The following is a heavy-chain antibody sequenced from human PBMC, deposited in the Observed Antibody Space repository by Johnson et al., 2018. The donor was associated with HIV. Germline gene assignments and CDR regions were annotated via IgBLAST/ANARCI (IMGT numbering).Heavy chain of an antibody. J-gene: IGHJ3*02. CDR3: TKDDYVSSGRAFDI. Sequence: VQLVESGGGLVKPGGSLRLSCAASGFTFSNAWMSWVRQAPGKGLEWVGRIKSKTDGGTTDYAAPVKGRFTISRDDSKKTLYLQMNSLKTEDQAVYYCTKDDYVSSGRAFDIWGQGTMVTVSS. D-gene: IGHD3-22*01. CDR1: GFTFSNAW. CDR2: IKSKTDGGTT. V-gene: IGHV3-15*01.